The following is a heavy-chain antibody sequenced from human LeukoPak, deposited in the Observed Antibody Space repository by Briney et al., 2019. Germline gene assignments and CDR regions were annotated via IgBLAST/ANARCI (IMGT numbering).Heavy chain of an antibody. CDR1: GFTVSSNY. CDR2: IYSGGST. V-gene: IGHV3-53*01. Sequence: PGGSLRLSCSASGFTVSSNYMSWVRQAPGKGLEWVSVIYSGGSTYYADSVKGRFTISRDNSKNTLYLQMNSLRAEDTAVYYCARGDHSHAFDIWGQGTMVTVSS. J-gene: IGHJ3*02. CDR3: ARGDHSHAFDI.